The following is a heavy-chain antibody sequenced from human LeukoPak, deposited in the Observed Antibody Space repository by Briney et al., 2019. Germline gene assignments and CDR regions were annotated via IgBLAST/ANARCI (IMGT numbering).Heavy chain of an antibody. Sequence: ASVKVSCKASGYTFTSYYMHWVRQAPGQGLEWMGMINPSGGSTSYAQKFQGRGTITTDEATSKDYMELRRLRYEETAIYYCASPAVIVPPSPQPFDYWGQGTLVTVSS. D-gene: IGHD2/OR15-2a*01. CDR3: ASPAVIVPPSPQPFDY. CDR1: GYTFTSYY. J-gene: IGHJ4*02. V-gene: IGHV1-46*01. CDR2: INPSGGST.